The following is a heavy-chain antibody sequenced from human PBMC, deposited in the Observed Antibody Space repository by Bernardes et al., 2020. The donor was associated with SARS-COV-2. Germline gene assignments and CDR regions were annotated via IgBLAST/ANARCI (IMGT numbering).Heavy chain of an antibody. J-gene: IGHJ6*02. CDR2: INPSGGST. D-gene: IGHD6-6*01. V-gene: IGHV1-46*01. CDR1: GYTFTSYY. Sequence: ASVKVSCKASGYTFTSYYMHWVRQAPGQGLEWMGIINPSGGSTSYAQKFQGRVTMTRDTSTSTVYMELSSLRSEDTAVYYCAREREYSSSSDRVRGDYYYGMDVWGQGTTVTVSS. CDR3: AREREYSSSSDRVRGDYYYGMDV.